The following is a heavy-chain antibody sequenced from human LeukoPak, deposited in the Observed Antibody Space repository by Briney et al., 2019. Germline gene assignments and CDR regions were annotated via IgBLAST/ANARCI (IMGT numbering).Heavy chain of an antibody. V-gene: IGHV4-30-4*01. CDR1: GGSISSGDYY. Sequence: SETLSLTCTVSGGSISSGDYYWSWIRQPPGKGLEGIAYMYYSGSTYYKPSLKSRVTMSADTSKNQLSRKLRAVTAADTGGYYCARPYYYDSRIDPWGQGILVTVSS. D-gene: IGHD3-22*01. CDR2: MYYSGST. J-gene: IGHJ5*02. CDR3: ARPYYYDSRIDP.